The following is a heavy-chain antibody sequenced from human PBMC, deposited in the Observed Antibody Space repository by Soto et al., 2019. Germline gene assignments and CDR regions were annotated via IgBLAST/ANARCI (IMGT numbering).Heavy chain of an antibody. J-gene: IGHJ4*02. Sequence: GVLRLSCAASGFSFSSYSMNWVRQAPGKGLEWVSSISSGNRYIYYADSVKGRFTISRDNAKNSLYLQMNSLRAEDTAVYYCATYYGSGSTPLDYWGQGTLVTVSS. CDR1: GFSFSSYS. CDR2: ISSGNRYI. CDR3: ATYYGSGSTPLDY. D-gene: IGHD3-10*01. V-gene: IGHV3-21*01.